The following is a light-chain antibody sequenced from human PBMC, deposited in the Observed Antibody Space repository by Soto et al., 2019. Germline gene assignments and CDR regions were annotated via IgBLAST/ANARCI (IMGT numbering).Light chain of an antibody. Sequence: IQMTQSPSTVSASVGDRVTITCRASQGISSYLAWYQQKPGKAPKLLIYAASTLQSGVPSRFSGSGSGTDFTLTISCLQSEDFATYYCQQYYSYPRTFGQGTLLEIK. J-gene: IGKJ5*01. V-gene: IGKV1-8*01. CDR3: QQYYSYPRT. CDR1: QGISSY. CDR2: AAS.